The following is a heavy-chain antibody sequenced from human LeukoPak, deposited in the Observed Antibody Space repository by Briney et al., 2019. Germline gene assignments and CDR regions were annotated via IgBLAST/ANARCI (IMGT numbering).Heavy chain of an antibody. CDR2: IYYSGST. Sequence: SETLSLTCTVSGGSISSSSYYWGWTRQPPGKGLEWIGSIYYSGSTYYNPSLKSRVTISVDTSKNQFSLKLSSVTAADTAVYYCARDYCSGGSCYSSYYYYGMDVWGQGTTVTVSS. CDR1: GGSISSSSYY. V-gene: IGHV4-39*02. J-gene: IGHJ6*02. D-gene: IGHD2-15*01. CDR3: ARDYCSGGSCYSSYYYYGMDV.